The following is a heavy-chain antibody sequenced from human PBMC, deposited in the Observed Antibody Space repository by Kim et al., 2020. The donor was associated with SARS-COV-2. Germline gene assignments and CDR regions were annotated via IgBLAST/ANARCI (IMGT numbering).Heavy chain of an antibody. J-gene: IGHJ3*02. CDR2: INGGGDVT. V-gene: IGHV3-23*01. CDR3: ARVVSGPNVGEDAFAI. Sequence: GGSLRLSCAASGFTFNTFAMSWVRQTPGKGLEWVSAINGGGDVTYFADTVKGRFIISRDNSRNTLFLQINTLRAEDTALYFCARVVSGPNVGEDAFAIWGQGTMVLASS. CDR1: GFTFNTFA. D-gene: IGHD3-10*01.